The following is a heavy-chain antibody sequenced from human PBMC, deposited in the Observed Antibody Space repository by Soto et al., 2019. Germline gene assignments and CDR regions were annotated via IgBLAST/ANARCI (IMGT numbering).Heavy chain of an antibody. V-gene: IGHV3-33*01. Sequence: PGGSLRLSCAASGFPFSSYCMHWVRQAPGKGLEWVAVIWYDGSKKFYADSVKGRFTISRDNSENTLYLQMNSLRAEDTAVYYCARGPLYYYGSGSYYTPLNYWGQGTLVTVSS. CDR2: IWYDGSKK. CDR1: GFPFSSYC. CDR3: ARGPLYYYGSGSYYTPLNY. J-gene: IGHJ4*02. D-gene: IGHD3-10*01.